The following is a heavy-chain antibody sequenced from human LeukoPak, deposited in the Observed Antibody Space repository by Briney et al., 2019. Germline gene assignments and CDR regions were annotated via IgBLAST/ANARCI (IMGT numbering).Heavy chain of an antibody. CDR1: GFTFSSYA. CDR2: IGGSGGST. J-gene: IGHJ4*02. V-gene: IGHV3-23*01. Sequence: PGGSLRLSCAASGFTFSSYAMSWVRQAPGKGLEWVSAIGGSGGSTYYADSVKGRFTISRDNSKNTLYLQMNSLRAEDTAVYYCAKRGEVRGLKLRFLEWLSYYDYWGQGTLVTVSS. D-gene: IGHD3-3*01. CDR3: AKRGEVRGLKLRFLEWLSYYDY.